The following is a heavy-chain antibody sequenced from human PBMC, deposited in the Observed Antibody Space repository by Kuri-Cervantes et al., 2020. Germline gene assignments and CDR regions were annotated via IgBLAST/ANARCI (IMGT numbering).Heavy chain of an antibody. J-gene: IGHJ5*02. CDR1: GFTFSSYG. D-gene: IGHD1-26*01. CDR3: ARDTSVGRNWFDP. CDR2: IWYDGSNK. V-gene: IGHV3-33*01. Sequence: GGSPRLSCAASGFTFSSYGIHWLRQAPGKGLQWVAVIWYDGSNKYYADSVKGRFTISRDNSENTLYLQMNSLRAEETAVYYCARDTSVGRNWFDPWGQGTLVTVSS.